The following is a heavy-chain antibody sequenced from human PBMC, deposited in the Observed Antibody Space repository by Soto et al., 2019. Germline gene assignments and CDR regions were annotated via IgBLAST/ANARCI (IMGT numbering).Heavy chain of an antibody. J-gene: IGHJ4*02. D-gene: IGHD5-18*01. CDR2: ITPILRET. V-gene: IGHV1-69*06. CDR3: GRVPRYSFPTSDSLDQ. CDR1: GGTFSTYT. Sequence: QVHLVQSGTEVRKPGSSVTVSCKVSGGTFSTYTISWVRQAPGQGLQWMGGITPILRETTYAQNFQGRVSITTDMPATTAYIELIGLTSEYTAGYYCGRVPRYSFPTSDSLDQWGQGTRVTVSS.